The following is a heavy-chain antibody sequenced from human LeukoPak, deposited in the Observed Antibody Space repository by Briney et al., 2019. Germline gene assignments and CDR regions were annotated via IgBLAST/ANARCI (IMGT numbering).Heavy chain of an antibody. CDR1: GSTFTASY. V-gene: IGHV1-2*02. Sequence: ASVKVSCKASGSTFTASYTHWVRQAPGQGLEWVGWVNPNSGATNYAQKFQGRVTMTRDTSISTAYMELTRLTSDDTAIYYCARSLGYSQASFEYWGQGTPVTVSS. CDR2: VNPNSGAT. J-gene: IGHJ4*02. D-gene: IGHD5-18*01. CDR3: ARSLGYSQASFEY.